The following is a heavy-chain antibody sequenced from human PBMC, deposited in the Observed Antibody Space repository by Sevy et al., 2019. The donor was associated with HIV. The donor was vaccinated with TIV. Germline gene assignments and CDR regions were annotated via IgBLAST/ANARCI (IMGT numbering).Heavy chain of an antibody. D-gene: IGHD1-7*01. Sequence: SDTLSLTCAVYAGSFSGYYWSWIRQPPGKGLEWIGEINHSGSTNYNPSLKSRVTISVDTSKNQFSLRLSSVTAADTAVYYCARELELAYWGQGTLVTVSS. CDR2: INHSGST. V-gene: IGHV4-34*01. J-gene: IGHJ4*02. CDR3: ARELELAY. CDR1: AGSFSGYY.